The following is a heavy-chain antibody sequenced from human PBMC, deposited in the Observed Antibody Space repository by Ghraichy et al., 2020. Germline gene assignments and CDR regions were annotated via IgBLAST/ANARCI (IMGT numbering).Heavy chain of an antibody. J-gene: IGHJ4*02. CDR3: ARPRDCTNGVCYPDFDY. V-gene: IGHV1-8*01. D-gene: IGHD2-8*01. CDR2: MNPNSGNT. Sequence: ASVKVSCKTSGYTFTSYDINWVRQATGQWLEWMGWMNPNSGNTGYAQKFQGRVTMTKNTSISTAYMELSSLRSEDAAIYYCARPRDCTNGVCYPDFDYWGQGTLVTVSS. CDR1: GYTFTSYD.